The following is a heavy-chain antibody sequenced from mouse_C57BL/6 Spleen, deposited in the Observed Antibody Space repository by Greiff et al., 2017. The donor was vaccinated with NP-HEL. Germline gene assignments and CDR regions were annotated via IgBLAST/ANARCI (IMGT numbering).Heavy chain of an antibody. CDR2: INPNTGGT. V-gene: IGHV1-26*01. J-gene: IGHJ4*01. CDR1: GYTFTDYY. Sequence: EVQLQQSGPELVKPGASVKISCKASGYTFTDYYMNWVKQSHGKSLEWIGDINPNTGGTSYNQQFKGKATLTVDKSSSTAYMELRSLTSEDSAVYYCARRRLRPYAMDYWGQGTSVTVSS. CDR3: ARRRLRPYAMDY. D-gene: IGHD1-2*01.